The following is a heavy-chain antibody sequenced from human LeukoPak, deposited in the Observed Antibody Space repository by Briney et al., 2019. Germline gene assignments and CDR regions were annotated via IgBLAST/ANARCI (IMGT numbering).Heavy chain of an antibody. D-gene: IGHD5-18*01. CDR2: IYTSGST. J-gene: IGHJ4*02. V-gene: IGHV4-4*07. Sequence: PSETLSLTCTVSGGSISSYYWSWIRQPAGKGLEWIGRIYTSGSTNYNPSLKSRVTMSVDTSKNQFSLKPSSVTAADTAVYYCARGSYELQLYYFDYWGQGTLVTVSS. CDR1: GGSISSYY. CDR3: ARGSYELQLYYFDY.